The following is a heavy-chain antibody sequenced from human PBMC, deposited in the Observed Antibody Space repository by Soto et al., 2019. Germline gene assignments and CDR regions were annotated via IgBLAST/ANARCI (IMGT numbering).Heavy chain of an antibody. CDR3: ARDEARFPYYYDSSGYSY. CDR2: ISAYNGNT. Sequence: ASVKVSCKASGYTFTSYGISWVRQAPGQGLEWMGWISAYNGNTNYAQKLQGRVTMTTDTSTSTAYIKLRSLRSDDTAVYYCARDEARFPYYYDSSGYSYWGQGTLVTVSS. V-gene: IGHV1-18*01. D-gene: IGHD3-22*01. J-gene: IGHJ4*02. CDR1: GYTFTSYG.